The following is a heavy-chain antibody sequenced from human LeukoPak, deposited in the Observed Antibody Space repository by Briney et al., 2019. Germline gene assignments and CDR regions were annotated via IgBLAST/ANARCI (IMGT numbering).Heavy chain of an antibody. Sequence: SETLSLTCAVYGGSFSGYYWSWIRQPPGKGLEWIGEINHSGSTNYNPSLKSRVTISVDTSKNQFSLKLSSVTAADTAVYYCARVTYCGGDCYLGRGDYFDYWGQGTLVTVSS. D-gene: IGHD2-21*02. CDR2: INHSGST. CDR1: GGSFSGYY. V-gene: IGHV4-34*01. CDR3: ARVTYCGGDCYLGRGDYFDY. J-gene: IGHJ4*02.